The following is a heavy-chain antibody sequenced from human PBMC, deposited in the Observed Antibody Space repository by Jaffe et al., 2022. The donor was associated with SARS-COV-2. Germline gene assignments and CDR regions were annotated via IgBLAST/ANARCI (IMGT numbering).Heavy chain of an antibody. J-gene: IGHJ4*02. CDR2: ISDDGGST. D-gene: IGHD4-17*01. CDR3: AKSSGPTVTTWNS. Sequence: MQLLESGGGLVQPGGSLRLSCAASEFTLSNYAMSWVRQAPGKGLEWVSDISDDGGSTYYADSVKGRFTISRDNSKNTLYLQMSSLRGEDTAIYYCAKSSGPTVTTWNSWGQGSLVTVSS. V-gene: IGHV3-23*01. CDR1: EFTLSNYA.